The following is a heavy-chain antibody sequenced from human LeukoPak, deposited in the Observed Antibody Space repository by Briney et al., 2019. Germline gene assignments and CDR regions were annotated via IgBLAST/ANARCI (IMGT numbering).Heavy chain of an antibody. CDR1: GGSIISTTYY. CDR3: ARASGSSWYERRLHAYYYYMDV. Sequence: SETLSLTCTVSGGSIISTTYYWGWIRQPPGEGLEWIVSIDYSGSTYYNPSLKRRVTISVATSKNHFSLNLSSVTAADTAVYSCARASGSSWYERRLHAYYYYMDVWGKGTTVTVSS. CDR2: IDYSGST. J-gene: IGHJ6*03. D-gene: IGHD6-13*01. V-gene: IGHV4-39*07.